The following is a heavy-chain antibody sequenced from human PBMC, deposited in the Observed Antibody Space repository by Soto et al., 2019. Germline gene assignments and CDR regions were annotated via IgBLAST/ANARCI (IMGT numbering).Heavy chain of an antibody. D-gene: IGHD4-4*01. J-gene: IGHJ6*02. Sequence: GASVKVSCKASGGTFSSYAISWVRQAPGQGLEWMGGIIPIFGTANYAQKFQGRVTITADESTSTAYMELSSLRSEDTAVYYCARAVTTRDYYYYYGMDVWGQGTTVTVSS. CDR3: ARAVTTRDYYYYYGMDV. CDR1: GGTFSSYA. V-gene: IGHV1-69*13. CDR2: IIPIFGTA.